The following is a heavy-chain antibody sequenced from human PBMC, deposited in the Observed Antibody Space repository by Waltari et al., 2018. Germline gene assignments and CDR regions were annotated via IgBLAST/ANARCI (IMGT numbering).Heavy chain of an antibody. J-gene: IGHJ4*02. D-gene: IGHD6-13*01. CDR1: GFSFVVFG. CDR2: YRNKRYGGTA. V-gene: IGHV3-49*04. CDR3: TKAAAGTLGTHLDS. Sequence: VQMVESGGALVQPGRCLRLSCTAPGFSFVVFGSSWVRQAPGTGRGSESIYRNKRYGGTADAVASVKGEITTSDDDRTGIADLQMDSLNSADTGVYAGTKAAAGTLGTHLDSLGPRTLVTVSS.